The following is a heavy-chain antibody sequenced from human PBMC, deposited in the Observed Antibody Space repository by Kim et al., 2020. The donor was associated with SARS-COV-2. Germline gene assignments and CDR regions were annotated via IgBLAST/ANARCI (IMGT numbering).Heavy chain of an antibody. J-gene: IGHJ5*02. Sequence: QKFQGRVTMTRDTSISTAYMGLSRLRSDDTAVYYCARDGMTTVTEKWFDPWGQGTLVTVSS. V-gene: IGHV1-2*02. CDR3: ARDGMTTVTEKWFDP. D-gene: IGHD4-17*01.